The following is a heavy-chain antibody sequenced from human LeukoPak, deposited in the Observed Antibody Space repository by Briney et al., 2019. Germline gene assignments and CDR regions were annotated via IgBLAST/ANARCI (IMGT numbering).Heavy chain of an antibody. CDR3: AKRYDTTVYSINFDY. D-gene: IGHD3-22*01. CDR1: GFNVSSKY. J-gene: IGHJ4*02. CDR2: IYKGGNT. Sequence: GGSLRLSCAASGFNVSSKYMSWVRQAPGKGLEWLSVIYKGGNTYYADSVKGRFTISRDNSKNTLYLQMNSLRADDTAMYYCAKRYDTTVYSINFDYWGQGTLVTVSS. V-gene: IGHV3-53*05.